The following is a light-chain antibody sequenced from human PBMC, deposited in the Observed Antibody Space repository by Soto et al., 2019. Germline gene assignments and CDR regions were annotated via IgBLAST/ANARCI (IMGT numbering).Light chain of an antibody. V-gene: IGLV1-40*01. CDR2: GNT. J-gene: IGLJ2*01. Sequence: QSVLTQPPSVSGAPGQRVTIYCTGSSSSVGAGYDVHWYQHLPGTAPKLLIFGNTNRPSGVPDRFSGSKSGTSVSLAITGLQAEDEGDYYCQSYDNILSAVVFGGGTKLTVL. CDR1: SSSVGAGYD. CDR3: QSYDNILSAVV.